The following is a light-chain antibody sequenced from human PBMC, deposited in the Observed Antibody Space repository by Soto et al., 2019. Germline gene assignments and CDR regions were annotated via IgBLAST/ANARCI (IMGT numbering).Light chain of an antibody. CDR3: QQYHSTPWT. CDR1: QSVFYSSNNKNY. V-gene: IGKV4-1*01. Sequence: DIVMTQSPDSLAVSLGERATINCKSSQSVFYSSNNKNYLAWYQQKPGQPPNLLIYWASTRESGVPDRFSGSGSGKDFPITISSLQAEDVAFYYCQQYHSTPWTFGQGTKVEIK. CDR2: WAS. J-gene: IGKJ1*01.